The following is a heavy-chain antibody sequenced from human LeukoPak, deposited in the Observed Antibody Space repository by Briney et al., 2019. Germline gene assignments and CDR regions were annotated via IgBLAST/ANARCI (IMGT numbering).Heavy chain of an antibody. D-gene: IGHD3-3*01. CDR1: GFTFSSYG. J-gene: IGHJ4*02. CDR3: ARGGGYDFWSGYYRSSHYFDY. V-gene: IGHV3-30*03. CDR2: ISSVGSNK. Sequence: GGSLRLSCAASGFTFSSYGMHWVRQAPGKGLEWVAVISSVGSNKYYADSVKGRFTISRDNSKNTLYLQMNSLRAEDTAVYYCARGGGYDFWSGYYRSSHYFDYWGQGTLVTVSS.